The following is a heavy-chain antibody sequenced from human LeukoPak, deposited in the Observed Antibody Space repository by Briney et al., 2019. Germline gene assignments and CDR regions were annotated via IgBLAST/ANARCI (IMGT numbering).Heavy chain of an antibody. CDR1: GFTFSSYS. Sequence: PGGSLRLSCAASGFTFSSYSMNWVRQAPGKGLEWVSSISGSSSYIYCADSVKGRFTISRDNAKDSLYLQMNSLRAEDTAVYYCAKGLSVLLWFGELLSSFDYWGQGTLVTVSS. V-gene: IGHV3-21*01. J-gene: IGHJ4*02. D-gene: IGHD3-10*01. CDR2: ISGSSSYI. CDR3: AKGLSVLLWFGELLSSFDY.